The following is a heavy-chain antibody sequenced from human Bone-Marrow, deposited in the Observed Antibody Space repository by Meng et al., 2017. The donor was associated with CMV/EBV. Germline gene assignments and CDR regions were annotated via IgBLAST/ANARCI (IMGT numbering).Heavy chain of an antibody. CDR1: GGSISSSSYY. CDR2: IYYSGST. J-gene: IGHJ6*02. V-gene: IGHV4-39*01. Sequence: TVSGGSISSSSYYWGWIRQPPGKGLEWIGSIYYSGSTYYNPSLKSRVTISVDTSKNQFSLKLSSVTAADTAVYYCARHYYYYGMDVWGQGTTVTVSS. CDR3: ARHYYYYGMDV.